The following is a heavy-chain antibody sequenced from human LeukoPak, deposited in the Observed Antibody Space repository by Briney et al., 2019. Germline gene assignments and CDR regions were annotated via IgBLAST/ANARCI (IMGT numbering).Heavy chain of an antibody. Sequence: GGSLRLSCAASGFTFSSYGMHWVRQAPGKGLEWVAVIWYDGSNKYYADSVKGRFTISRDNSKNTLYLQMNSLRAEDTAVYYCARDFIAAAGTNVGYWGQGTLVTVS. CDR2: IWYDGSNK. CDR3: ARDFIAAAGTNVGY. J-gene: IGHJ4*02. D-gene: IGHD6-13*01. V-gene: IGHV3-33*01. CDR1: GFTFSSYG.